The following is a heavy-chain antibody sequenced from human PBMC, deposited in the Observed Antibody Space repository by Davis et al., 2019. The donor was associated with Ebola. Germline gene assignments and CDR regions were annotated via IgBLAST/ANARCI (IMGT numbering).Heavy chain of an antibody. Sequence: GGSLRLSCKGSGYSFTSYWIGWVRQLPGKGLEWMGIIYPGDSDTRYSPSFQGQVTISADKSISTAYLQWSSLKASDTAMYYCARPSTTVINWGQGTLVTVSS. J-gene: IGHJ4*02. D-gene: IGHD4-23*01. V-gene: IGHV5-51*01. CDR3: ARPSTTVIN. CDR2: IYPGDSDT. CDR1: GYSFTSYW.